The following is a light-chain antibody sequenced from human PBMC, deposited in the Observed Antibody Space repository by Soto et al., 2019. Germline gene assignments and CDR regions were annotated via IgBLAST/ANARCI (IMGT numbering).Light chain of an antibody. V-gene: IGKV1-5*03. CDR3: QHYNSYSEA. CDR2: KAS. CDR1: QTISSW. Sequence: DMQMTQTHRTQSGSVGDRVTITCRASQTISSWLAWYQQKPGKAPKLLIYKASTLKSGVPSRFSGSGSGTEFTLTISSLQPDDFATYYCQHYNSYSEAFGQGTKVDI. J-gene: IGKJ1*01.